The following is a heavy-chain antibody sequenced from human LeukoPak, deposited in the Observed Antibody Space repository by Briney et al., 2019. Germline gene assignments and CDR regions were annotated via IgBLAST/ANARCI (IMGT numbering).Heavy chain of an antibody. Sequence: NPSETLSLTCAVSGGSISSGGYSWSWIRQPPGKGLEWIGYIYHSGSTYYNPSLKSRVTISVDRSKNQFSLKLSSVTAADTAVYYCARVRGYYDSLDYWGQGTLVTVSS. CDR1: GGSISSGGYS. CDR2: IYHSGST. CDR3: ARVRGYYDSLDY. J-gene: IGHJ4*02. D-gene: IGHD3-22*01. V-gene: IGHV4-30-2*01.